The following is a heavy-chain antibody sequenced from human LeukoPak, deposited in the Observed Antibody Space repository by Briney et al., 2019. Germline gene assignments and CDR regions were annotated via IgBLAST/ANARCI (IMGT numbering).Heavy chain of an antibody. Sequence: GVSLRLSCVVSGFTFNRCWMNWVRQAPGKGLEWVAHINPDGRDTYYVDSVKGRFTISRDNAQNSMYLQMNSLRVEDTAVYYCTSWGDTTAEYFQRWGQGTLVTVSS. V-gene: IGHV3-7*01. CDR3: TSWGDTTAEYFQR. CDR1: GFTFNRCW. D-gene: IGHD2-21*02. CDR2: INPDGRDT. J-gene: IGHJ1*01.